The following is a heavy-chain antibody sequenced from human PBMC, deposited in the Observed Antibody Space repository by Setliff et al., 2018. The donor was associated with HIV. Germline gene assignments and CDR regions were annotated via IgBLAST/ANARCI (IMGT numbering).Heavy chain of an antibody. Sequence: PGGSLRLSCAASGITFKTHCMHWVRQTPGKGLEWVAFIQSDGRNKYYADSVKGRFTISRDNSKNTQYLQMSSLRPEDTALYYCVKGRSGNYHWWGQGTLVTVSS. CDR3: VKGRSGNYHW. V-gene: IGHV3-30*02. D-gene: IGHD1-26*01. CDR1: GITFKTHC. CDR2: IQSDGRNK. J-gene: IGHJ4*02.